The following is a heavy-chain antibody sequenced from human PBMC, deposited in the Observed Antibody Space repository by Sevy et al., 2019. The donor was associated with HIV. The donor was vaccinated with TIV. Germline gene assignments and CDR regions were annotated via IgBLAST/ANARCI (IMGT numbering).Heavy chain of an antibody. CDR1: GFPFNDHA. D-gene: IGHD2-21*01. Sequence: GGSLRLSCAASGFPFNDHAMHWVRQVPGKGLEWVSGISWNSRNIGYAASVKGRFTISRGNARDFVYLEMNSLRPEDTAFYYCAKDINRGCDGVNCYSYYYYFDGLDVWGQGTTVTVSS. CDR3: AKDINRGCDGVNCYSYYYYFDGLDV. CDR2: ISWNSRNI. V-gene: IGHV3-9*01. J-gene: IGHJ6*02.